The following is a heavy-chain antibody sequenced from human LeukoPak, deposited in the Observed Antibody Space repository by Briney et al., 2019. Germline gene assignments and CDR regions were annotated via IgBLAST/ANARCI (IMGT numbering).Heavy chain of an antibody. CDR3: ASRRSRDGYNYYYYGMDV. Sequence: GGSLRLSCAASGFTVSSNYMSWVPQAPGKGREWGLVIYSGGSTYYADSVKGRFTIYRDTSKNTLYLQMNTLRAEDTAVYYCASRRSRDGYNYYYYGMDVWGQGTTVTVSS. CDR1: GFTVSSNY. V-gene: IGHV3-53*01. CDR2: IYSGGST. J-gene: IGHJ6*02. D-gene: IGHD5-24*01.